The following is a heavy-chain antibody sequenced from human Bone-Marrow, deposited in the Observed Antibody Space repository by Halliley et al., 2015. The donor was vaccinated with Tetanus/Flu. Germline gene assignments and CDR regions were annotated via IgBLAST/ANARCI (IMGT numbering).Heavy chain of an antibody. CDR3: ARDNPDYGFWSGYLRYDHGFDV. D-gene: IGHD3-3*01. Sequence: GSTNYNPSHKVRPNISVDKPKNQFSLELPSVTAADTAVYYCARDNPDYGFWSGYLRYDHGFDVWGQGTTVTVSS. J-gene: IGHJ6*02. CDR2: GST. V-gene: IGHV4-4*02.